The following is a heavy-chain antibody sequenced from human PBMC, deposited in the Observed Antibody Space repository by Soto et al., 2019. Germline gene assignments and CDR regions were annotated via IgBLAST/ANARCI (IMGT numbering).Heavy chain of an antibody. CDR3: AKHGSESPVSYYYYGMDV. CDR1: GFTFSSYA. Sequence: HPGGSLRLSCAASGFTFSSYAMSWVRQAPGKGLEWVSAISGSGGSTYYADSVKGRFTISRDNSKNTLYLQMNSLRAEDTAVYYCAKHGSESPVSYYYYGMDVWGQGTTVTVSS. V-gene: IGHV3-23*01. J-gene: IGHJ6*02. CDR2: ISGSGGST.